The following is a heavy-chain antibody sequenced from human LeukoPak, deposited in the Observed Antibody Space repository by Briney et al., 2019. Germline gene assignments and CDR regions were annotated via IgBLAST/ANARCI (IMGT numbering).Heavy chain of an antibody. CDR3: AKDRNRIAARPHYYYYMDV. CDR1: GFTFSSYA. Sequence: GGSLRLSCAASGFTFSSYAMSWVRQAPGKGLKWISAISGSGGSTYYADSVKGRFTISRDNSKNTLYLQMNSLRAEDTAVYYCAKDRNRIAARPHYYYYMDVWGKGTTVTVSS. V-gene: IGHV3-23*01. D-gene: IGHD6-6*01. J-gene: IGHJ6*03. CDR2: ISGSGGST.